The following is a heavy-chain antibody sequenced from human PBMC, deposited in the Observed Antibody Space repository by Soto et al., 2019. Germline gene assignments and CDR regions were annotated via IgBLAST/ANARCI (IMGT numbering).Heavy chain of an antibody. D-gene: IGHD6-13*01. CDR3: ARVPRLAAAGRGHYYGMDV. V-gene: IGHV3-21*01. J-gene: IGHJ6*02. CDR2: ISSSSSYI. Sequence: PGGSLRLSCAASGFTFSSYSMNWVRQAPGKGLEWVSSISSSSSYIYYADSVKGRFTISRDNAKNSLYLQMNSLRAEDTAVYYCARVPRLAAAGRGHYYGMDVWGQGTTVTVSS. CDR1: GFTFSSYS.